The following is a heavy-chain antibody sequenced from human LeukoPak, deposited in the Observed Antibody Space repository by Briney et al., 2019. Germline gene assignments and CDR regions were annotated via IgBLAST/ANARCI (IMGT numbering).Heavy chain of an antibody. D-gene: IGHD3-10*01. CDR2: LFNSGST. Sequence: SETLSLTCSVSGGSMSSSSYYYYWGWIRRPPGKGPEWIGSLFNSGSTYYNPSLKCRLTMSVDTSKNQFSMRLTSVTAADTAVYYCARNNSMVRGALDYWGQGILVTVSS. J-gene: IGHJ4*01. CDR1: GGSMSSSSYYYY. CDR3: ARNNSMVRGALDY. V-gene: IGHV4-39*01.